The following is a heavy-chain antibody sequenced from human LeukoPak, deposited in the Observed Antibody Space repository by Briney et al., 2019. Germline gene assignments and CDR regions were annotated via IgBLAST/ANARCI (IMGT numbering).Heavy chain of an antibody. Sequence: TAGSLRLSCAASGFTFSGYTMSWVRQAPGKGLEWVSAISGGGEKTYYADPMKGRFTISRDNSKGTLYLQMNSLGAEDSALYYCARDFCDSSGYYYDYWGQGTLVTVSS. CDR1: GFTFSGYT. D-gene: IGHD3-22*01. V-gene: IGHV3-23*01. CDR2: ISGGGEKT. CDR3: ARDFCDSSGYYYDY. J-gene: IGHJ4*02.